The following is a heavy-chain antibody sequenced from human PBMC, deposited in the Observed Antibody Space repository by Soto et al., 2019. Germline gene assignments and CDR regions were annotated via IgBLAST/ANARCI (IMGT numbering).Heavy chain of an antibody. CDR2: INHSGST. J-gene: IGHJ4*02. D-gene: IGHD6-6*01. V-gene: IGHV4-34*01. CDR1: GGSFSGYY. Sequence: SETLSLTCAVYGGSFSGYYWSWIRQPPGKWLEWIGEINHSGSTNYNPSLKSRVTISVDTSKNQFSLKLSSVTAADTAVYYCARGGPYSSSEVGYYFDYWGQGXLVTVYS. CDR3: ARGGPYSSSEVGYYFDY.